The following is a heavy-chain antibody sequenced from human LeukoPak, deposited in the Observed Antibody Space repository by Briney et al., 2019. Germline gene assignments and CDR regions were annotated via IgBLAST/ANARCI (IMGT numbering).Heavy chain of an antibody. Sequence: PGGSLRLSCAASGFTVSSNYMSWVRQAPGKGLEWVSVIYSGGSTYYADSVKGRFTISRDNSKNTLYLQMNSLRAEDTAVYYCAKAAVGYSSSGPFGYWGQGTLVTVSS. D-gene: IGHD6-13*01. CDR3: AKAAVGYSSSGPFGY. CDR1: GFTVSSNY. J-gene: IGHJ4*02. CDR2: IYSGGST. V-gene: IGHV3-66*01.